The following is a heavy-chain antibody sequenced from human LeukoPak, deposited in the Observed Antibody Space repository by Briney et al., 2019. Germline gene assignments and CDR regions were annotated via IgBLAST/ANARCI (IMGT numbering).Heavy chain of an antibody. CDR3: GIGVGECSDTSCTPPY. D-gene: IGHD2-2*01. CDR1: GFTFSSYT. J-gene: IGHJ4*02. Sequence: GGSLRLSCASSGFTFSSYTRTWVRQAPGKGLDWVSSITTSGSYIYYADSVKGRFTISRDNAKNSLYLQMSSLRAEDTAVYYCGIGVGECSDTSCTPPYWGQGTLVTVSS. CDR2: ITTSGSYI. V-gene: IGHV3-21*01.